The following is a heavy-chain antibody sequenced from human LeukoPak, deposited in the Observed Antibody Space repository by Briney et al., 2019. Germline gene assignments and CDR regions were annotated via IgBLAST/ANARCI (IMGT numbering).Heavy chain of an antibody. D-gene: IGHD7-27*01. CDR3: ARQNWDYYYYYGMDV. V-gene: IGHV4-59*08. Sequence: SETLSLTCTVSGGSISSYYWSWIRQPPGKGLEWIGYIYYSGSTNYNPSLKSRVTISVDTSKNQFSLKLSSVTAADTAVYYCARQNWDYYYYYGMDVWGQGTTVTVSS. CDR1: GGSISSYY. CDR2: IYYSGST. J-gene: IGHJ6*02.